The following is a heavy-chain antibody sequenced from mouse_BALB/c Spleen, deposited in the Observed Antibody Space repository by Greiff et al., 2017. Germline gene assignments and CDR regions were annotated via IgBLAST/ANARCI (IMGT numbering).Heavy chain of an antibody. CDR1: GFTFSSYG. Sequence: EVQVVESGGGLVQPGGSLKLSCAASGFTFSSYGMSWVRQTPDKRLELVATINSNGGSTYYPDSVKGRFTISRDNAKNTLYLQMSSLKSEDTAMYYCARDDYRYDGFAYWGQGTLVTVSA. J-gene: IGHJ3*01. V-gene: IGHV5-6-3*01. CDR3: ARDDYRYDGFAY. CDR2: INSNGGST. D-gene: IGHD2-14*01.